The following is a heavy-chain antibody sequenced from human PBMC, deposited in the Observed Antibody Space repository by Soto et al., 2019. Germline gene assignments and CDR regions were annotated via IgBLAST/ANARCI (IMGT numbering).Heavy chain of an antibody. CDR1: GFSFSISP. CDR3: ARDPKTTGGQHWAFNYFDS. J-gene: IGHJ4*02. V-gene: IGHV3-30-3*01. D-gene: IGHD2-8*02. Sequence: QVQLVESGGGVVQPGRSLRLSCAASGFSFSISPMHWVRQAPGKGSEWVALISYDGTNKFYADSVKGRFTISRDNSKSTLYLHVDSLRPEDAAVYYCARDPKTTGGQHWAFNYFDSWGQGTLVTVSS. CDR2: ISYDGTNK.